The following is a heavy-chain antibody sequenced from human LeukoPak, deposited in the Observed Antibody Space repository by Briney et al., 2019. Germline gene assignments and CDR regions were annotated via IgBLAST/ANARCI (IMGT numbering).Heavy chain of an antibody. CDR2: ISANNGET. CDR1: GYTFTNYG. V-gene: IGHV1-18*04. D-gene: IGHD2-2*01. CDR3: ARVPPSAHQLLSSDY. Sequence: ASVMVSCKASGYTFTNYGTSWVRQPPGQGLEWMAWISANNGETRYAQNLQGRVAMTTDTSTSTAYMELRSLRSDDTAVYYCARVPPSAHQLLSSDYWGQGTQVTVSS. J-gene: IGHJ4*02.